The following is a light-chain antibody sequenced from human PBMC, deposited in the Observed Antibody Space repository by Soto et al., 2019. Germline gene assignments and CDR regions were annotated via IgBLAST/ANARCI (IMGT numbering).Light chain of an antibody. J-gene: IGKJ1*01. CDR1: QSISNNY. V-gene: IGKV3-20*01. CDR3: QQYGCSHRGT. Sequence: EIVLTQSPGTLSLSPGERATLSCRASQSISNNYLAWYQQKPGQAPRLLIYGASSRATGIPARFSGSGSGTDFTLTISRLEPEDFAVYYCQQYGCSHRGTFGQGTMVEIK. CDR2: GAS.